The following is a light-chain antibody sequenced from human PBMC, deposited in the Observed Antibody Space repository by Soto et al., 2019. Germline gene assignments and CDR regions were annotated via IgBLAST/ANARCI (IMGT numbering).Light chain of an antibody. J-gene: IGKJ4*01. CDR1: QSISNY. CDR2: AAT. Sequence: DIQMTQSPSSLSASVGDRVTITCRASQSISNYLDWYQQKPGKVPKLLIYAATTLQSGVPSRFSGSGSGTDFTLTISSLQPEDVATYYWQKYNSAPLTFGGGTKVEIK. V-gene: IGKV1-27*01. CDR3: QKYNSAPLT.